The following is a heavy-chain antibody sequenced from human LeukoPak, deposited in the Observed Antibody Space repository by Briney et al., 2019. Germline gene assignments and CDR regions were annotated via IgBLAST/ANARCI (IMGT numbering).Heavy chain of an antibody. D-gene: IGHD3-22*01. J-gene: IGHJ3*02. CDR1: GFTFSSYA. CDR2: ISGSGGST. CDR3: AKVEYYYDSSGYYGPDAFDI. V-gene: IGHV3-23*01. Sequence: GGSLRLSCAASGFTFSSYAMSWVRQAPGKGLEWVSAISGSGGSTYYADSVKGRFTISRDNSKNTLYLQMNSLRAEDTAVYYCAKVEYYYDSSGYYGPDAFDIWGQGTMVTVSS.